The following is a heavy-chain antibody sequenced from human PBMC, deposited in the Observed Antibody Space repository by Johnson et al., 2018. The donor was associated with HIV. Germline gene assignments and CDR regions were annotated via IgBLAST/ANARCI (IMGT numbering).Heavy chain of an antibody. J-gene: IGHJ3*02. CDR3: ARDRELPIVGGAFDI. V-gene: IGHV3-23*04. Sequence: VQVVESGGGLVQPGGSLRLSCAASGFTFSSYAMSWVSQAPVKGLEWVSALSGSGGRPSYADSVKGRFTISRDNSKNTLYLLLNSLRAEGTAVYYCARDRELPIVGGAFDIWGRGTKVTVSS. D-gene: IGHD1-26*01. CDR2: LSGSGGRP. CDR1: GFTFSSYA.